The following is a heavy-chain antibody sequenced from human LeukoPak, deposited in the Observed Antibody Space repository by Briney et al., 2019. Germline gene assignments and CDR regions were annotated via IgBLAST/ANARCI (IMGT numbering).Heavy chain of an antibody. V-gene: IGHV3-66*01. J-gene: IGHJ4*02. CDR1: GFTVSSNY. CDR2: IYSGGST. D-gene: IGHD6-19*01. CDR3: ARESRYSSGWYGY. Sequence: GGSLRLSCAASGFTVSSNYMSWVRQAPGKGLEWVSVIYSGGSTYYADSVKGRFTISRDNSKNTLYLQMNSLRAEDTAVYYCARESRYSSGWYGYWGQGTLVTVSS.